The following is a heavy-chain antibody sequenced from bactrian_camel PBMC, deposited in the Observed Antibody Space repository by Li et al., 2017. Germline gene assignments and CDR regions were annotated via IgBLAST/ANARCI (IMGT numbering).Heavy chain of an antibody. D-gene: IGHD5*01. Sequence: HVQLVESGGGSVQAGESLRLACTATGYTVNVLTMGWFRQAPGKQREAVAAIDRHGDTAYTDFAQGRFIISQDNTRRTLTLQMNNLQPEDTAIYYCAAKRVASTYCWGSYDYFGQGTQVTVS. V-gene: IGHV3S53*01. J-gene: IGHJ4*01. CDR3: AAKRVASTYCWGSYDY. CDR2: IDRHGDT. CDR1: GYTVNVLT.